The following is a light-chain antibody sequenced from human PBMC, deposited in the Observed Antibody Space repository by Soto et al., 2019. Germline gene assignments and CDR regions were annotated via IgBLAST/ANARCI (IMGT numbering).Light chain of an antibody. CDR2: DVS. CDR3: SSYTSSSTRV. Sequence: QSALTQPASVSGSPGQSITISCTGTSSDVGGYNYVSWYQQHPGKAPKLMIYDVSNRPSGVSNRYSGSESGNTASLTISGRQAEDEADYYCSSYTSSSTRVFGTGTKLTGL. J-gene: IGLJ1*01. CDR1: SSDVGGYNY. V-gene: IGLV2-14*01.